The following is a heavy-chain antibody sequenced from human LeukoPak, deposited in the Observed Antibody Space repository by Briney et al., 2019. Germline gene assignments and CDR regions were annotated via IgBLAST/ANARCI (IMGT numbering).Heavy chain of an antibody. J-gene: IGHJ3*02. V-gene: IGHV4-59*02. CDR1: GVSVDAYQ. CDR3: ARGGEFDVFDI. Sequence: SETLSLTCAVSGVSVDAYQWNWIRQPPGKGLEWIGYVYYTGYTNYKPSLQGRVAISTDTSNNQSSLKLTSVTPAGTATYYCARGGEFDVFDIGGQGRAVTVSS. CDR2: VYYTGYT. D-gene: IGHD3-10*01.